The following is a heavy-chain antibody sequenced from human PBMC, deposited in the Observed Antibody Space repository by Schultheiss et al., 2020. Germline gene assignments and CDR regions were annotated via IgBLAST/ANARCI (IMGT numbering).Heavy chain of an antibody. CDR3: ATAYDYGDYGAFDI. CDR1: GGSISSGDYY. CDR2: IYYSGST. D-gene: IGHD4-17*01. Sequence: SETLSLTCTVSGGSISSGDYYWSWIRQPPGKGLEWIGYIYYSGSTNYNPSLKSRVTISVDTSKNQFSLKLSSVTAADTAVYYCATAYDYGDYGAFDIWGKGTMVTVSS. V-gene: IGHV4-61*08. J-gene: IGHJ3*02.